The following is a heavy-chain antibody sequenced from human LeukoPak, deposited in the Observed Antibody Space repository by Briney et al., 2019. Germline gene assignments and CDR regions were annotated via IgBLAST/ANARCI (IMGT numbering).Heavy chain of an antibody. D-gene: IGHD1-26*01. CDR2: INHRRST. CDR3: ARVVFGANDY. V-gene: IGHV4-34*01. Sequence: SETLSLTCAVYGGSFSDYYWSWIRQPPGKGLEWIGEINHRRSTNYNPSLKSRVTISVDTSKNQFSLRLSSVTAADTAVYYCARVVFGANDYWGRGTLVTVSS. CDR1: GGSFSDYY. J-gene: IGHJ4*02.